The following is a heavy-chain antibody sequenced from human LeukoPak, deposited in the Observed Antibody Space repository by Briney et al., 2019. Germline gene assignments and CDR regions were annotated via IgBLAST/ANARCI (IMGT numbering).Heavy chain of an antibody. J-gene: IGHJ5*02. V-gene: IGHV4-34*01. D-gene: IGHD6-19*01. CDR1: GGSFSDYY. CDR2: IKHSGST. CDR3: ARGPLAFRRVAGIFS. Sequence: SETLSLTCAVYGGSFSDYYWNWIRQPPGKGLEWIGEIKHSGSTNYKPSLKSRVTISVDTSKNQFSLKLSSVTAADTALYFCARGPLAFRRVAGIFSWGRGTQVTVSS.